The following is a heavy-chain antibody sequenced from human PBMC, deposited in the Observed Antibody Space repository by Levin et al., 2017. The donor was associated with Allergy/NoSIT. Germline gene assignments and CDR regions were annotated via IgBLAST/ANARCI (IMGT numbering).Heavy chain of an antibody. CDR1: GFTFSSYG. CDR2: IWYDGSNK. J-gene: IGHJ4*02. V-gene: IGHV3-33*01. Sequence: GESLKISCAASGFTFSSYGMHWVRQAPGKGLEWVAVIWYDGSNKYYADSVKGRFTISRDNSKNTLYLQMNSLRAEDTAVYYCARVGLRFLEWLDYWGQGTLVTVSS. D-gene: IGHD3-3*01. CDR3: ARVGLRFLEWLDY.